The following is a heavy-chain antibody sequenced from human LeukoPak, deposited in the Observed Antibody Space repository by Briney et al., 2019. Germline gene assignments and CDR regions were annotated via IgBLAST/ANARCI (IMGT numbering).Heavy chain of an antibody. CDR2: IYYSGST. V-gene: IGHV4-59*08. J-gene: IGHJ4*02. CDR1: GGSISSYY. D-gene: IGHD3-9*01. CDR3: ARHVWLQPFDY. Sequence: PSETLSLTCTVSGGSISSYYWSWIRQSPGKGLEWIGYIYYSGSTNYNPSLKSRVTLSVDTSKNQFSLKLSSVTAADTAVYYCARHVWLQPFDYWGQGTLVTVSS.